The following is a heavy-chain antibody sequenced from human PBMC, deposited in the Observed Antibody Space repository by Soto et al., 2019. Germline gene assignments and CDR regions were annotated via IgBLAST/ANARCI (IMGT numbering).Heavy chain of an antibody. CDR1: GGSINSGGYY. CDR3: ARGYRKSGYSSSGVFVY. D-gene: IGHD6-13*01. V-gene: IGHV4-31*03. J-gene: IGHJ4*02. CDR2: MYYSGST. Sequence: QVQLRESGPGLVKPSQTLSLTCTVSGGSINSGGYYWNWIRQHPGKGLEWIGYMYYSGSTSYNPLLMGRVIISADSSENHLSPKLGSVTAGDTAGYLCARGYRKSGYSSSGVFVYWGQGTLVNGSS.